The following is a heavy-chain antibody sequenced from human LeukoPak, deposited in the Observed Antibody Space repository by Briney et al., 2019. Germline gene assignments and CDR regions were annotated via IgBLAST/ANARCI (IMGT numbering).Heavy chain of an antibody. D-gene: IGHD3-22*01. CDR2: INHSGST. Sequence: PSETLSLTCAVYGGSFSGYYWSWIRQPPGKGLEWIGEINHSGSTNYNPSLKSRVTISVDTSKNQFSLKLSSVTAADTAVYYCARRVKPYYYDSSGPNWFDPWGQGTLVTVSS. V-gene: IGHV4-34*01. CDR3: ARRVKPYYYDSSGPNWFDP. CDR1: GGSFSGYY. J-gene: IGHJ5*02.